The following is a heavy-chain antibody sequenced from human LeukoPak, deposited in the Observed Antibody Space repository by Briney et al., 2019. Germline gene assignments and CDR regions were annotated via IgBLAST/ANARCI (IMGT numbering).Heavy chain of an antibody. V-gene: IGHV1-2*02. J-gene: IGHJ6*03. CDR2: INPNSGGT. CDR3: ARARAYCSSTSCFRGTNYYYYYYMDV. Sequence: GASVKVSCKASGYTFTGYYMHWVRQAPGQGLEWMGWINPNSGGTNYAQKFQGRVTMTRDTSISTAYMELSRLRSDDTAVYYCARARAYCSSTSCFRGTNYYYYYYMDVWGKGTTVTVSS. CDR1: GYTFTGYY. D-gene: IGHD2-2*01.